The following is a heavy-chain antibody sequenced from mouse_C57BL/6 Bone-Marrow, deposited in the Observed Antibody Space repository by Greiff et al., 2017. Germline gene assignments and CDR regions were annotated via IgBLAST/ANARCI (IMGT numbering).Heavy chain of an antibody. Sequence: EVKLVESGGGLVQPGGSLSLSCAASGFTFTDYYMSWVRQPPGKALEWLGFIRNKANGYTTESSASVKGRFTISRDNSQSILYLQMNALRAEDSATYYFAGYPHLYGYGGGWFAYWGQGTLVTVSA. CDR2: IRNKANGYTT. V-gene: IGHV7-3*01. D-gene: IGHD2-2*01. CDR3: AGYPHLYGYGGGWFAY. J-gene: IGHJ3*01. CDR1: GFTFTDYY.